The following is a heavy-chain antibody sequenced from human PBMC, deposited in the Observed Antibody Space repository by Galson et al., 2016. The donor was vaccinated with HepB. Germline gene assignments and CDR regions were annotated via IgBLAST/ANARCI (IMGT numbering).Heavy chain of an antibody. D-gene: IGHD1-26*01. CDR1: GGSISGDDYY. V-gene: IGHV4-31*03. CDR2: VYFSGSP. Sequence: TLSLTCTVSGGSISGDDYYWSWIRQHPGKGLEWIGYVYFSGSPYYNPSLKSRVTISVDTSKNHFSLRLSSVTAADTAVYFFARDSGDLDAFDIWGQGTMVTVSS. J-gene: IGHJ3*02. CDR3: ARDSGDLDAFDI.